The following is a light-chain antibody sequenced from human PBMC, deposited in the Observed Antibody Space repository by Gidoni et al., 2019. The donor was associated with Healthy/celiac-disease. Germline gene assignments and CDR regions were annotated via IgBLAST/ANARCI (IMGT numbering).Light chain of an antibody. J-gene: IGKJ1*01. CDR1: QSVSSN. CDR3: QQYNNWQT. V-gene: IGKV3-15*01. Sequence: EIVMTQSPATLSVSPGERATLSCRASQSVSSNLAWYQHKPGQAPRLLIYGASTRATGIPARFSGSGSGTEFTLTISSLQSEDFAVYYCQQYNNWQTFGQXTKVEIK. CDR2: GAS.